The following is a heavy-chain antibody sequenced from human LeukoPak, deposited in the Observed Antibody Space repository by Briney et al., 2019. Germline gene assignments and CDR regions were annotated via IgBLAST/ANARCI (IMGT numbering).Heavy chain of an antibody. CDR1: GYSFTTYW. D-gene: IGHD6-13*01. CDR2: IYPGDSDT. V-gene: IGHV5-51*01. J-gene: IGHJ4*02. CDR3: AREARYSSSTHYFDY. Sequence: GESLKISCKGSGYSFTTYWLGWVRQMPGKGLEWVGIIYPGDSDTTYSPSFQGQVTISADKSISTAYLQWSSLKASDTAMYYCAREARYSSSTHYFDYWGQGTLVTVSS.